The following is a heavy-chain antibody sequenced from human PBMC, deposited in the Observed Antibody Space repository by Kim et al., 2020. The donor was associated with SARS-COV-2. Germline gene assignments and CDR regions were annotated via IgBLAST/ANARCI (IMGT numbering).Heavy chain of an antibody. CDR3: AKEVVVATPGAFEY. V-gene: IGHV3-33*06. D-gene: IGHD5-12*01. Sequence: ADHVKGRLTSARDNSKNTMYLKMNSLRGEDTAVYYCAKEVVVATPGAFEYWGQGTLVTVSS. J-gene: IGHJ4*02.